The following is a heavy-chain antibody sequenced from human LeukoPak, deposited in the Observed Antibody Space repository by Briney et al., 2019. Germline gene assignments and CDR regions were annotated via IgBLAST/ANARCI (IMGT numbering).Heavy chain of an antibody. CDR2: ISYTGNT. CDR1: GGPSSSGGFY. V-gene: IGHV4-31*03. Sequence: PSETLSLTCTVSGGPSSSGGFYWSWLRQHPGKALEWIEYISYTGNTYYNASLRSRVTISVDTSKNQFSLKLSSLTAADTAVYYCAREKVTTETNWFDPWGQGTLVTVSS. J-gene: IGHJ5*02. D-gene: IGHD4-11*01. CDR3: AREKVTTETNWFDP.